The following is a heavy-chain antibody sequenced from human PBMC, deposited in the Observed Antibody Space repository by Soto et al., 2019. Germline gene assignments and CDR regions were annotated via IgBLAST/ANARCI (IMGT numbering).Heavy chain of an antibody. Sequence: QVQLVQSGAEVKRPGSSVKVSCKASGDTFNFYSINWVRQAPGLGLEWMGRVNPIVSMSNYSQKFQVRVTMTSDKYTSTADMELSSLRSEDTAIYYCASSYGAGYRAFDYWCQGALVTVSS. CDR1: GDTFNFYS. CDR3: ASSYGAGYRAFDY. CDR2: VNPIVSMS. J-gene: IGHJ4*02. V-gene: IGHV1-69*02. D-gene: IGHD3-10*01.